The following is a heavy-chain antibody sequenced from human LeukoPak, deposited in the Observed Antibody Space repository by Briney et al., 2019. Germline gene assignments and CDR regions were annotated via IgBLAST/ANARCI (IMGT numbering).Heavy chain of an antibody. Sequence: SETLSLTCTVSGGSISSYYWSWIRQPAGKGLEWIGRIYTSGSTNYNPSLKGRVTMSVDTSKNQFSLKLSSVTAADTAVYYCARDLGQLADPGFDYWGQGTLVTVSS. V-gene: IGHV4-4*07. CDR1: GGSISSYY. CDR3: ARDLGQLADPGFDY. CDR2: IYTSGST. D-gene: IGHD6-6*01. J-gene: IGHJ4*02.